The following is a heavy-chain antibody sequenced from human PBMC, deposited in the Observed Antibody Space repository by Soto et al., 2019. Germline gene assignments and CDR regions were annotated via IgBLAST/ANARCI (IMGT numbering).Heavy chain of an antibody. Sequence: QVQLVESGGGVVQPGRSLRLSCAASGFTFSSYGMHWVRQAPGKGLEWVAVIWYDGSNKYYADSVKGRFTISRDNSKNTRYLQMNSLRAEDTAVYYCARGGGSRWRWFDPWGQGTLVTVSS. CDR3: ARGGGSRWRWFDP. CDR1: GFTFSSYG. J-gene: IGHJ5*02. CDR2: IWYDGSNK. V-gene: IGHV3-33*01. D-gene: IGHD6-19*01.